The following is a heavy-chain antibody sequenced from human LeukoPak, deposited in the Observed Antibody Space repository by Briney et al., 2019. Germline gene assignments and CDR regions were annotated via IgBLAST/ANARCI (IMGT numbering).Heavy chain of an antibody. D-gene: IGHD1-26*01. J-gene: IGHJ4*02. CDR3: ARQASKSGSYNY. CDR2: IYYSGSI. V-gene: IGHV4-39*01. CDR1: GGSISSSSYY. Sequence: SETLSLTCTVSGGSISSSSYYWGWIRQPPGKGLEWIGSIYYSGSIYCNPSLQSRATISVDTYKNQFSLKLSSVTAADRAVYYCARQASKSGSYNYWGQGTLVTVSS.